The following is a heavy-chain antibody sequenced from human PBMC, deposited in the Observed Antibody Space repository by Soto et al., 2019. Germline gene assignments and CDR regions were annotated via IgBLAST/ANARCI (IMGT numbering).Heavy chain of an antibody. CDR2: IYYSGST. V-gene: IGHV4-39*01. Sequence: SETLSLTCTVSGGSISSSSYYWGWIRQPPGKGLEWIGSIYYSGSTYYNPSLKSRVTISVDTSKNQFSLKLSSVTAADTAVYYCVCYNWNYLPYYFDYWGQGTLVTVSS. J-gene: IGHJ4*02. CDR3: VCYNWNYLPYYFDY. D-gene: IGHD1-7*01. CDR1: GGSISSSSYY.